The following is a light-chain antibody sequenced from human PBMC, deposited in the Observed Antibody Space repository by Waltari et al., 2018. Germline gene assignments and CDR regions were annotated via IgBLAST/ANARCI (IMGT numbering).Light chain of an antibody. CDR2: AAS. CDR1: QDISNY. CDR3: QQYNIYPPA. V-gene: IGKV1-16*01. J-gene: IGKJ3*01. Sequence: DVQMTQSPSSLSASIGDRVTITCRASQDISNYLAWFQQKPGKATKSLIYAASSFQSGVPSRFSGSGSGTDFTLTISSLQPEDFATYYCQQYNIYPPAFGPGTRVEIK.